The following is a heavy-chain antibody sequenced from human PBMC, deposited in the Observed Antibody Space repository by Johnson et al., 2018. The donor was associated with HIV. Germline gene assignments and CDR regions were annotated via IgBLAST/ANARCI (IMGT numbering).Heavy chain of an antibody. J-gene: IGHJ3*02. V-gene: IGHV3-30-3*01. CDR2: ISYDGSNK. CDR1: GFTFSSYV. Sequence: QVQLVESGGGVVQPGRSLRLSCAASGFTFSSYVMHWVRQAPGKGLEWVAVISYDGSNKYYADSVKGRFTISRDNSKNTLYLQMNSRRAEDTALYYCAKDKGGSGWYLHAFDIWGQGTMVTVSS. CDR3: AKDKGGSGWYLHAFDI. D-gene: IGHD6-19*01.